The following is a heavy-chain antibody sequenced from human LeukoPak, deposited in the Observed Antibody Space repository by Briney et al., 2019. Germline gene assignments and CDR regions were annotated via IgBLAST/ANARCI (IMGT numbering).Heavy chain of an antibody. D-gene: IGHD2-2*01. V-gene: IGHV4-38-2*01. CDR1: GYSISSGHY. J-gene: IGHJ4*02. Sequence: PSETLSLTCDVSGYSISSGHYWGWIRQSPGKGLEWIASMYNSGSTYFKSSLKSRVTISLDTPKSQFSLTLNSVTAADTAVHYCARHVYGRHQLQAYHFDYWGQGILVTVSS. CDR3: ARHVYGRHQLQAYHFDY. CDR2: MYNSGST.